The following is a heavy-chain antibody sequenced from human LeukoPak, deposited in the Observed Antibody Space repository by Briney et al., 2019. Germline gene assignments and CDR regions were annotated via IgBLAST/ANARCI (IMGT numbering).Heavy chain of an antibody. Sequence: PSETLSLTCAVYGGSFSGYYWSWIRQPPGKGLEWIGEINHSGSTNYNPSLKGRVTISVDTSKNQFSLKLSSVTAADTAVYYCASTRAIAARLEYYYYGMDVWGQGTTVTVSS. J-gene: IGHJ6*02. V-gene: IGHV4-34*01. CDR1: GGSFSGYY. D-gene: IGHD6-6*01. CDR2: INHSGST. CDR3: ASTRAIAARLEYYYYGMDV.